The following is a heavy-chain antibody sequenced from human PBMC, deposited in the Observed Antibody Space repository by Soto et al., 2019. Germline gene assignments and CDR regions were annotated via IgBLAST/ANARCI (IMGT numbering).Heavy chain of an antibody. V-gene: IGHV1-2*02. CDR2: INPNSGGT. J-gene: IGHJ4*02. CDR1: GYTFTGFY. D-gene: IGHD3-16*01. CDR3: ASPRGGSALDC. Sequence: ASVKVSCKASGYTFTGFYMHWVRQAPGQGLEWMGWINPNSGGTNYAQKFQGRVTMTRDTSINTAYLELSSLKSDDTAVYYCASPRGGSALDCGGRGPQVTVS.